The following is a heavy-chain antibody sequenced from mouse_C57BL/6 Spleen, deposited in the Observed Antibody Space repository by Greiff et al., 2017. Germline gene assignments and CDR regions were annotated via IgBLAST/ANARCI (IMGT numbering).Heavy chain of an antibody. Sequence: QVQLKQSGAELVRPGASVTLSCKASGYTFTDYEMHWVKQTPVHGLEWIGAIDPETGGTAYNQKFKGKAILTADKSSSTAYMELRSLTSEDSAVYYCTTGDGYYRFAYWGQGTLVTVSA. J-gene: IGHJ3*01. CDR1: GYTFTDYE. CDR3: TTGDGYYRFAY. V-gene: IGHV1-15*01. CDR2: IDPETGGT. D-gene: IGHD2-3*01.